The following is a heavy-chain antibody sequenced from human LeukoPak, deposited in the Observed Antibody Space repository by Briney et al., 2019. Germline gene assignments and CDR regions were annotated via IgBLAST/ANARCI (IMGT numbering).Heavy chain of an antibody. V-gene: IGHV1-69*13. Sequence: SVKVSCKASGGTFSSYAISWVRQAPGQGLEWMGGIIPIFGTANYAQKFQGRVTITADEFTSTAYMELSSLRSEDTAVYYCASRARDEAVYCSGGSCDYWGQGTLVTVSS. CDR3: ASRARDEAVYCSGGSCDY. CDR1: GGTFSSYA. D-gene: IGHD2-15*01. CDR2: IIPIFGTA. J-gene: IGHJ4*02.